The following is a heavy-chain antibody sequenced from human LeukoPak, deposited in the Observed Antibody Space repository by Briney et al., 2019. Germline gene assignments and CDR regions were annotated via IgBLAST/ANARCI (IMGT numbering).Heavy chain of an antibody. D-gene: IGHD5-12*01. Sequence: ASVTVSCKASGYTFTSYDINWVRQATGQGLEWMGWMNPNSGNTGYAQKFPGRVTMTRNTSISTAYMEPSSLRSEDTAVYYCARGLYIAVGAFDIWGQGTMVTVSS. CDR3: ARGLYIAVGAFDI. CDR1: GYTFTSYD. CDR2: MNPNSGNT. J-gene: IGHJ3*02. V-gene: IGHV1-8*01.